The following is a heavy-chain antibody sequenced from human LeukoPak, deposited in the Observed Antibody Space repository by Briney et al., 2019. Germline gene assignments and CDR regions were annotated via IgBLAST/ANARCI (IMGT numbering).Heavy chain of an antibody. CDR3: ARRYSSSWYWNWYFDL. V-gene: IGHV4-34*01. D-gene: IGHD6-13*01. CDR1: GGSFSGYY. Sequence: SETLSLTCAVYGGSFSGYYWSWIRQPPGKGLEWIGEINHSGSTNYNPSLKSRVTISVDTSKNQFSLKLSSVTAADTAVYYCARRYSSSWYWNWYFDLWGRGTLVTVSS. CDR2: INHSGST. J-gene: IGHJ2*01.